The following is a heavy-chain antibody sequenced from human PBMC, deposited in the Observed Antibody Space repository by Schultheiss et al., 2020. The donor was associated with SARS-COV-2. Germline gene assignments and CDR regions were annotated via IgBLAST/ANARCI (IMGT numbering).Heavy chain of an antibody. V-gene: IGHV3-33*08. J-gene: IGHJ4*02. Sequence: GGSLRLSCAASGFTFSNAWMSWVRQAPGKGLEWVAVIWYDGSNKYYADSVKGRFTISRDNSKNTLYLQMNSLRAEDTAVYYCARHGRSVPGYLDYWGQGTLVTVSS. CDR1: GFTFSNAW. D-gene: IGHD1-26*01. CDR3: ARHGRSVPGYLDY. CDR2: IWYDGSNK.